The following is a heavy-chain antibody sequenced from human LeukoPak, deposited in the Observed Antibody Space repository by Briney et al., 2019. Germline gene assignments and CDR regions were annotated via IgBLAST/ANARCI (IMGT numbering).Heavy chain of an antibody. V-gene: IGHV1-2*02. CDR2: INPNSGGT. CDR3: ARAQVEYCSGGRCYSGY. D-gene: IGHD2-15*01. CDR1: GYTFTGYY. Sequence: ASVEVSCKASGYTFTGYYIHWVRQAPGQGLEWMGWINPNSGGTNYAQKFQGRVTMTRDTSISTVYMELSRLRSDDTAVYYCARAQVEYCSGGRCYSGYWGQGTLVTVSS. J-gene: IGHJ4*02.